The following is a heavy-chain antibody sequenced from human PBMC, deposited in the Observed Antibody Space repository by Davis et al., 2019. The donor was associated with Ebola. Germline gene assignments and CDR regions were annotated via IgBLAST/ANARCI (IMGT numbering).Heavy chain of an antibody. Sequence: GESLKISCAASGFTFSDYYMSWLRQAPGKGLEWVSYISSSGSTIYYADSVKGRFTISRDNAKNSLYLQMNSLRAEDTAVYYCARSKTEYNWFDPWGQGTLVTVSS. J-gene: IGHJ5*02. V-gene: IGHV3-11*01. CDR3: ARSKTEYNWFDP. CDR2: ISSSGSTI. D-gene: IGHD2-21*02. CDR1: GFTFSDYY.